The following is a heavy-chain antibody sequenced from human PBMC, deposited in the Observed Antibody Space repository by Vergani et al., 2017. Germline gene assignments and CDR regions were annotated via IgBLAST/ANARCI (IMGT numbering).Heavy chain of an antibody. CDR1: GGTFSSYA. CDR2: FDPEDGET. CDR3: ATGPGVRSSGYYIRGYFDY. Sequence: QVQLVQSGAEVKKPGSSVKVSCKASGGTFSSYAISWVRQAPGKGLEWMGGFDPEDGETIYAQKFQGRVTMTEDTSTDTAYMELSSLRSEDTAVYYCATGPGVRSSGYYIRGYFDYWGQGTLVTVSS. J-gene: IGHJ4*02. D-gene: IGHD3-22*01. V-gene: IGHV1-24*01.